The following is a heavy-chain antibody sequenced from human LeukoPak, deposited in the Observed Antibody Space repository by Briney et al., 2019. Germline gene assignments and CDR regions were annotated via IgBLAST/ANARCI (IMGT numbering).Heavy chain of an antibody. CDR3: ARGGRIAVAGTFDY. Sequence: SETLSLTCTVSGGSISDYYWSWIRQPPGKGLECIGYIYYSGSTNYNPSLKSRVTISVDTSKNQFSLKLSSVTAADTAVYYCARGGRIAVAGTFDYWGQGTLVTVSS. J-gene: IGHJ4*02. CDR1: GGSISDYY. D-gene: IGHD6-19*01. CDR2: IYYSGST. V-gene: IGHV4-59*01.